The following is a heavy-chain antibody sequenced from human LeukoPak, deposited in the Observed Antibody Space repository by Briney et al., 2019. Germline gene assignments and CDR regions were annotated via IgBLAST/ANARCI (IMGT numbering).Heavy chain of an antibody. D-gene: IGHD3-10*01. CDR3: ARPLVRETDWYFDL. J-gene: IGHJ2*01. CDR1: GFTFSSYS. CDR2: ISSSSSSI. V-gene: IGHV3-48*02. Sequence: GGSLRLSCAASGFTFSSYSMNWVRQAPEKGLEWVSYISSSSSSIHYADSVKGRFTISRDNAKNSLYLQMNSLRDEDTAVYYCARPLVRETDWYFDLWGRGTLVTVSS.